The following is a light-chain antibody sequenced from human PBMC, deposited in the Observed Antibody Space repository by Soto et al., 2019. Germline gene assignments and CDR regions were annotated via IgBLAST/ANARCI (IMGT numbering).Light chain of an antibody. V-gene: IGKV3-20*01. CDR3: QQYGNSPWT. Sequence: IVLTQSPGTLSLSPGERATLSCRASQSVGSSYLAWYLQKPGQAPRLLIYGASDRATGIPDRFSGSGSGTDFTLIISRLEPEDFAVYYCQQYGNSPWTFGQGTKVDIK. J-gene: IGKJ1*01. CDR2: GAS. CDR1: QSVGSSY.